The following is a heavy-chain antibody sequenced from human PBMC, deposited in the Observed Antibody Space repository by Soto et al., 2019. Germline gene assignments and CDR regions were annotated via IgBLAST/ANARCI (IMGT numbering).Heavy chain of an antibody. Sequence: EVHLVESGGALVKPGESLRLSCATPDFTFTAAWMHWVRQAPGKGLEWVGRIKTKSDGGAADYAAPVKGRFTISRDDSKNTLYLQMNSLKIEDTAVYFCTTDAARQDGRGNYYEGAYWGQGTLVTVSS. J-gene: IGHJ4*02. V-gene: IGHV3-15*07. D-gene: IGHD3-22*01. CDR1: DFTFTAAW. CDR3: TTDAARQDGRGNYYEGAY. CDR2: IKTKSDGGAA.